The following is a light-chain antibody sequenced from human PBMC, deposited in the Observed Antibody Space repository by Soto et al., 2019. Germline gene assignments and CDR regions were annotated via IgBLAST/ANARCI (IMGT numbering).Light chain of an antibody. V-gene: IGKV1-27*01. CDR2: SAS. CDR3: QKYNSAPLT. J-gene: IGKJ5*01. CDR1: QVITNF. Sequence: IQMTQSPSSLSASVGDRVTITCRASQVITNFLAWYQQKPGKVPRLLIYSASTLQSGVPSRFSGSGSGTDFTLTISSLQPEDVGTYYCQKYNSAPLTFGGGTRLEIK.